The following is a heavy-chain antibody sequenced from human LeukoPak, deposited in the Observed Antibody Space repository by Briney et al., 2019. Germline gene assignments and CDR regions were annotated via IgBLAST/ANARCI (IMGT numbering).Heavy chain of an antibody. D-gene: IGHD3-10*01. CDR1: GGSISSSNW. Sequence: SGTLSLTCAVSGGSISSSNWWSWVRQPPGKGLEWIGEIYHSGSTNYNPSLKSRVTISVDKSKNQFSLKLSSVTAADTAVYYCARVNYYGYRTPNWFDPWGQGTLVTVSS. V-gene: IGHV4-4*02. CDR2: IYHSGST. CDR3: ARVNYYGYRTPNWFDP. J-gene: IGHJ5*02.